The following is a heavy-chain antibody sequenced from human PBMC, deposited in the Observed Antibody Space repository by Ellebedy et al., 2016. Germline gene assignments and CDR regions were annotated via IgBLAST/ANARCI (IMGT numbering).Heavy chain of an antibody. Sequence: GESLKISXAASGFTFSNHGMHWVRQAPGKGLEWVAVIWHDGSNQFYTDSVKGRFTISRDTSRSTVDLQMNSLRGEDTAVYYCARDGTDRDYMDVWGKGTTVIVSS. V-gene: IGHV3-33*01. J-gene: IGHJ6*03. CDR1: GFTFSNHG. CDR2: IWHDGSNQ. CDR3: ARDGTDRDYMDV. D-gene: IGHD1-26*01.